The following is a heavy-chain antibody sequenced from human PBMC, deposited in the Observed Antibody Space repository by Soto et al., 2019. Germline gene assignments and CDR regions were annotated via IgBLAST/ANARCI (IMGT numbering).Heavy chain of an antibody. V-gene: IGHV4-34*01. D-gene: IGHD3-10*01. J-gene: IGHJ6*02. Sequence: SETLCLTCAVYGGSFSGYYWSWIRQPPGKGLEWIGEINHSGSTNYNPSLKSRVTISVDTSKNQFSLKLSSVTAADTAVYYCARGRRITNYYYYYGMDVWGQGTTVTVSS. CDR1: GGSFSGYY. CDR2: INHSGST. CDR3: ARGRRITNYYYYYGMDV.